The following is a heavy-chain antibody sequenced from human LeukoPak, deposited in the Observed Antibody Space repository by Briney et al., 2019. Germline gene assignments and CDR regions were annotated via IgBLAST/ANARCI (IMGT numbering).Heavy chain of an antibody. V-gene: IGHV1-46*01. CDR3: AADHYDSSGYLDY. CDR1: GYNFTTYN. Sequence: ASVKVSCKASGYNFTTYNIHWVRQAPGQGLEWMGIINPSGGRTYYAQKFQDRVTITRDMSTSTAYMELSSLRSEDTAVYYCAADHYDSSGYLDYWGQGTLVTVSS. J-gene: IGHJ4*02. D-gene: IGHD3-22*01. CDR2: INPSGGRT.